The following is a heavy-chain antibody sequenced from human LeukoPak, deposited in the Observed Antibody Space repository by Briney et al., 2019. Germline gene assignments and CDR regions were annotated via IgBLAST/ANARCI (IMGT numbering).Heavy chain of an antibody. J-gene: IGHJ4*02. D-gene: IGHD3-10*01. Sequence: GASVKVSCKASGYTFTGYYMHWVRQAPGQGLEWMGWISAYNGNTNYAQKLQGRVTMTTDTSTSTAYMELRSLRSDDTAVYYCARDRATTVRGVIGGDYFDYWGQGTLVTVSS. V-gene: IGHV1-18*04. CDR1: GYTFTGYY. CDR3: ARDRATTVRGVIGGDYFDY. CDR2: ISAYNGNT.